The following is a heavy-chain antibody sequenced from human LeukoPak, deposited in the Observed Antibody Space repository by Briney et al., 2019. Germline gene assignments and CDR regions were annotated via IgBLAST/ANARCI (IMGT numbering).Heavy chain of an antibody. J-gene: IGHJ4*02. CDR3: AGEHYYGSGSYYNVLDY. CDR2: IYYSGST. V-gene: IGHV4-59*01. CDR1: GGSISSYY. Sequence: SETLSLTCTVSGGSISSYYWSWIRQPPGKGLEWIGYIYYSGSTNYSPSLKSRVTISVDTSKNQFSLKLSSVTAADTAVYYCAGEHYYGSGSYYNVLDYWGQGTLVTVSS. D-gene: IGHD3-10*01.